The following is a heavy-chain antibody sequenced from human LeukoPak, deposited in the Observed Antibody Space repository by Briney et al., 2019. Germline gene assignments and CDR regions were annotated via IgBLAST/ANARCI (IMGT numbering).Heavy chain of an antibody. J-gene: IGHJ4*02. CDR3: VRGTGY. CDR1: GFTFNTYV. V-gene: IGHV3-64D*06. CDR2: ISSNGDNT. Sequence: GGSLRLSCSVSGFTFNTYVMHWVRQAPGKGLEYVSAISSNGDNTYYADSMKGRFTISRDNSKNTLYLQMSSLRADDTAAYYCVRGTGYWGQGTLVTVSS.